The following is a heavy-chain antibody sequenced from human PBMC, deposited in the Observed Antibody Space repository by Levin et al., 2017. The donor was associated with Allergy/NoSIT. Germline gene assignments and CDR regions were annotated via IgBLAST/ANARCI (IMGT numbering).Heavy chain of an antibody. D-gene: IGHD6-6*01. CDR2: INHSGST. CDR1: GGSFSGYY. CDR3: VLSSIGSTPQYFQH. Sequence: SETLSLTCAVYGGSFSGYYWSWIRQPPGKGLEWIGEINHSGSTNYNPSLKSRVTISVDTSKNQFSLKLSSVTAADTAVYYCVLSSIGSTPQYFQHWGQGTLVTVSS. V-gene: IGHV4-34*01. J-gene: IGHJ1*01.